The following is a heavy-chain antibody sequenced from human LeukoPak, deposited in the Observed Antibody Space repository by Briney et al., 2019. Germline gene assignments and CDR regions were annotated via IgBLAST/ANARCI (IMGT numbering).Heavy chain of an antibody. CDR2: INAGNGNT. Sequence: ASVKVSCKASGHTFTSYAMHWVRQAPGQRLEWMGWINAGNGNTKYSQKFQGRVTITRDTSASTAYMELSSLRSEDTAVYYCARAAAYSSSWFLDYWGQGTLVTVSS. D-gene: IGHD6-13*01. J-gene: IGHJ4*02. CDR1: GHTFTSYA. V-gene: IGHV1-3*01. CDR3: ARAAAYSSSWFLDY.